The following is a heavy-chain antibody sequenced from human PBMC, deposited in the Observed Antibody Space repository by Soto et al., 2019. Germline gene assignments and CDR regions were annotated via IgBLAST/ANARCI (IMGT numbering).Heavy chain of an antibody. CDR1: GFTFCSYA. CDR3: ATSQVGYCSSTSCFDYGMDV. V-gene: IGHV3-30-3*01. J-gene: IGHJ6*02. D-gene: IGHD2-2*01. CDR2: ISYDGSNK. Sequence: PGGSLRLSCAASGFTFCSYAMHWVRQAPGKGLEWVAVISYDGSNKYYADSVKGRFTISRDNSKNTLYLQMNSLRAEDTAVYYCATSQVGYCSSTSCFDYGMDVWGQGTTVTVSS.